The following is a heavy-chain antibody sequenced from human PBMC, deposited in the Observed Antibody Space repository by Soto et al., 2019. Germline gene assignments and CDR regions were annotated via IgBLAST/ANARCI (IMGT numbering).Heavy chain of an antibody. CDR1: GGNVSSADWN. Sequence: SETLSLTCTVSGGNVSSADWNWSWIRQSPGKGLEWIGHIYEGGRTYSNPSLMSRATISLDTSKNLFSLNLRSVTAADTAVYYCTRGPSGDKVDFWGQGLLVTVSS. CDR2: IYEGGRT. V-gene: IGHV4-30-4*08. J-gene: IGHJ4*02. CDR3: TRGPSGDKVDF. D-gene: IGHD7-27*01.